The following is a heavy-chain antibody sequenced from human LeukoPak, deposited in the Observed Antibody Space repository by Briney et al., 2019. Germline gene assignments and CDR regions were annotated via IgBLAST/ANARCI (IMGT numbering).Heavy chain of an antibody. D-gene: IGHD6-13*01. CDR3: AKGDPFRAGWFDP. Sequence: SETLSLTCTVSGGSISSYYWSWIRQPAGKGLEWIGEINHSGSTNYNPSLKSRVTISVDTSKNQFSLKLSSVTAADTAVYYCAKGDPFRAGWFDPWGQGILVTVSS. CDR1: GGSISSYY. CDR2: INHSGST. V-gene: IGHV4-34*01. J-gene: IGHJ5*02.